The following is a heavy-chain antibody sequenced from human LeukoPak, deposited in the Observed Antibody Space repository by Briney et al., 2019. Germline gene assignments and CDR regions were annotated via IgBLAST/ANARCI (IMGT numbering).Heavy chain of an antibody. CDR2: INQSGST. CDR1: GGSSSGYY. V-gene: IGHV4-34*01. D-gene: IGHD3-10*01. J-gene: IGHJ4*02. CDR3: ARGYGSGSYFVY. Sequence: PSETLSLTCAVYGGSSSGYYWSWIRQPPGKGLEWIGEINQSGSTNQNPSLKSRVTISIGTSKNQFSLKLSSVTAADTAVCYCARGYGSGSYFVYWGQGTLVTVSS.